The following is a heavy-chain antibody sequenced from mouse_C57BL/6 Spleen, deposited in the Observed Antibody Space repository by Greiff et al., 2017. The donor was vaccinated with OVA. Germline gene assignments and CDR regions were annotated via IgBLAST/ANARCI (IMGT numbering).Heavy chain of an antibody. Sequence: QVQLQQPGTELVKPGASVKLSCKASGYTFTSYWMPWVKQRPGQGLEWIGNINPSNGGTNYNEKFKSKATLTVDKSSSTAYMQLSSLTSEDSAVYYCAKGDSNLFWYFDVWGTGTTVTVSS. CDR2: INPSNGGT. V-gene: IGHV1-53*01. D-gene: IGHD2-5*01. CDR3: AKGDSNLFWYFDV. CDR1: GYTFTSYW. J-gene: IGHJ1*03.